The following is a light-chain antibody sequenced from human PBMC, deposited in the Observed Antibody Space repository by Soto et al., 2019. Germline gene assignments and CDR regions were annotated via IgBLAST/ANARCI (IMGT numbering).Light chain of an antibody. CDR2: XXS. Sequence: DIQMTQSPSSLSASVGDRVTITCRASQSIGRFLAWYQHXPXXXPXXXXXXXSTLESGVPSRFSGTGSGTEFTFSITSLQPEDFATYHCQHYGGGWTFGQGTKVEIK. J-gene: IGKJ1*01. V-gene: IGKV1-5*01. CDR3: QHYGGGWT. CDR1: QSIGRF.